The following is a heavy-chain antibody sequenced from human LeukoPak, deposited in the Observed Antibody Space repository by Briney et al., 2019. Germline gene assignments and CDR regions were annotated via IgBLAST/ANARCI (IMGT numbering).Heavy chain of an antibody. J-gene: IGHJ4*02. Sequence: SETLSLTCTVSGGSISSGDYYWSWIRQPPGKGLEWIGYIYYSGSTYYSPSLKSRVTISVDTSKNQFSPKLSSVTAADTAVYYCARALDEFGSFDYWGQGTLVTVSS. D-gene: IGHD3-10*01. CDR3: ARALDEFGSFDY. CDR1: GGSISSGDYY. V-gene: IGHV4-30-4*01. CDR2: IYYSGST.